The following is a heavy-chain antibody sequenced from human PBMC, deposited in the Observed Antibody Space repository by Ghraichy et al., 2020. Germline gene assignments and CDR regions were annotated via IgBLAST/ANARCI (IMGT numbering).Heavy chain of an antibody. CDR2: ISYDGSNK. V-gene: IGHV3-30-3*01. J-gene: IGHJ6*02. CDR3: AREGPAAIQYYYYDMDV. CDR1: GFTFSSYA. D-gene: IGHD2-2*02. Sequence: GGSLRLSCAASGFTFSSYAMHWVRQAPGKGLEWVAVISYDGSNKYYADSVKGRFTISRDNSKNTLYLQMNSLRAEDTAVYYCAREGPAAIQYYYYDMDVWGQGTTVTVSS.